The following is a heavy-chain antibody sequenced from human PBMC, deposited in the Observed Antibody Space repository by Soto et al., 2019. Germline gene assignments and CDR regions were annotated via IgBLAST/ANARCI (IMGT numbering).Heavy chain of an antibody. D-gene: IGHD3-22*01. Sequence: PGGSLRLSCAASGFTFSSYAMSWVRQAPGKGLEWVSAISGSGGSTYYADSVKGRFTISRDNSKNTLYLQMNSLRAEDTAVYYCAKELTNYYDSSGYYYGDAFDIWGQGTMVTVSS. CDR1: GFTFSSYA. J-gene: IGHJ3*02. CDR3: AKELTNYYDSSGYYYGDAFDI. V-gene: IGHV3-23*01. CDR2: ISGSGGST.